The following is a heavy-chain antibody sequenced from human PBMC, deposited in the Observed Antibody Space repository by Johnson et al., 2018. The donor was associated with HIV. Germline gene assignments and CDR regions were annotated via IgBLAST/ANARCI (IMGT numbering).Heavy chain of an antibody. CDR1: GFTFSSYG. CDR2: ISYDGNNI. D-gene: IGHD1-26*01. J-gene: IGHJ3*02. V-gene: IGHV3-30*19. CDR3: ARGSGSYSFDAFYI. Sequence: LESGGGVVQPGGSLRLSCAASGFTFSSYGMHWVRQAPGKGLEWVAIISYDGNNIYYADSVKGRFTISRDNSKSTLYVQMNSLRAEDTAVYYCARGSGSYSFDAFYIWGQGTIVTVSS.